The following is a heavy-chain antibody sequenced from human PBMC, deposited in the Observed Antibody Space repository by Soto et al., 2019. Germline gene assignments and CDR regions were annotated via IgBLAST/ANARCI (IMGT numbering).Heavy chain of an antibody. V-gene: IGHV3-23*01. CDR3: ASRLGQQLLQSYWYFDL. D-gene: IGHD6-13*01. Sequence: EVQLLESGGGLVQPGGSLRLSCAASGFTFSSYAMSWVRQAPGKGLEWVSAISGSGGSTYYADSVKGRFTISRDNYKNTLYLQMNSLRDEDTAVYYCASRLGQQLLQSYWYFDLWGRGTLVTVSS. CDR2: ISGSGGST. J-gene: IGHJ2*01. CDR1: GFTFSSYA.